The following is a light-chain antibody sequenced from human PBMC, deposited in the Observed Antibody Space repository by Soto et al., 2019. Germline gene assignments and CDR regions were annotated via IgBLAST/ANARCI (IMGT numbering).Light chain of an antibody. V-gene: IGKV3-15*01. Sequence: EIVMTQSPATLSVSPWEGATRSCRASQGIGTALAWYQQKPGQTPRLLIYDASTRATGVPARFSGSGSGTEFILTITSLHSEDFAINYCQRYSDWPLTFGGGTKVESK. CDR2: DAS. J-gene: IGKJ4*01. CDR1: QGIGTA. CDR3: QRYSDWPLT.